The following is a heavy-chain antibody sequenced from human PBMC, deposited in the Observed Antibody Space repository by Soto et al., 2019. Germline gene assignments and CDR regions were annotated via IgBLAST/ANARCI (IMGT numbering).Heavy chain of an antibody. Sequence: RASVKVSCKASGGTFSSYAISWVRQAPGQGLEWMGGIIPIFGTANYAQKFQGRVTITADESTSTAYMELSSLRSEDTAVYYCATSSTGYGSGSYYFTPSDYWGQGTLVTVSS. D-gene: IGHD3-10*01. J-gene: IGHJ4*02. V-gene: IGHV1-69*13. CDR1: GGTFSSYA. CDR3: ATSSTGYGSGSYYFTPSDY. CDR2: IIPIFGTA.